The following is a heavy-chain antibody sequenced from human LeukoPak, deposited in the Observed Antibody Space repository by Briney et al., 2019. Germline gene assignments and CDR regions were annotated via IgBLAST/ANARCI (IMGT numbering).Heavy chain of an antibody. Sequence: SETLSLTCAVSGGSISSSNWWSWVRQPPGKGLEWIGEIYHSGSTNYNPSLKSRVTISVDTSKNQFSLKLSSVTAADTAVYYCARGIFGVVTPFDPWGQGTLVTVSS. V-gene: IGHV4-4*02. D-gene: IGHD3-3*01. CDR2: IYHSGST. CDR3: ARGIFGVVTPFDP. CDR1: GGSISSSNW. J-gene: IGHJ5*02.